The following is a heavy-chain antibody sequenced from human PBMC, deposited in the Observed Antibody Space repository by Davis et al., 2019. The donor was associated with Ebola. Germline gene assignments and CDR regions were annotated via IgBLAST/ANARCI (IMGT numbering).Heavy chain of an antibody. V-gene: IGHV4-61*08. CDR2: IYYSGST. CDR1: GGFVSSGGYS. Sequence: SETLSLTCAVSGGFVSSGGYSWSWIRQPPGKGLEWIGYIYYSGSTNYNPSLKSRVTISVDTSKNQFSLKLSSVTAADTAVYYCARVGSGEFFYYYGMDVWGQGTTVTVSS. J-gene: IGHJ6*02. D-gene: IGHD3-10*01. CDR3: ARVGSGEFFYYYGMDV.